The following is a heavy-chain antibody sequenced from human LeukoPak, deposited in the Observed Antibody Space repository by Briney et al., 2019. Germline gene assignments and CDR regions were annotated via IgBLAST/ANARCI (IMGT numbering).Heavy chain of an antibody. Sequence: GRSLRLSCAASGFTFSDYSMNWVRRAPGKGLEWVSSITISSSIIYYADSVKGRFTISRDNAKNSLFLQMNSLRAEDTAVYYCARDLSDDNSLDYWGQGTLVSVSS. J-gene: IGHJ4*02. CDR2: ITISSSII. V-gene: IGHV3-21*01. CDR1: GFTFSDYS. CDR3: ARDLSDDNSLDY. D-gene: IGHD3-22*01.